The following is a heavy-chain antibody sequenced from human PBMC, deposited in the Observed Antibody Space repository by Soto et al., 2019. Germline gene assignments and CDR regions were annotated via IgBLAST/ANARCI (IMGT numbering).Heavy chain of an antibody. J-gene: IGHJ4*02. CDR2: ISSSSSYI. CDR1: GFPFSSYS. D-gene: IGHD2-15*01. V-gene: IGHV3-21*01. CDR3: ARVVAAGWVNY. Sequence: GGSLRLSCAASGFPFSSYSMNWVRQAPGKGLEWVSSISSSSSYIYYADSVKGRFTISRDNAKNSLYLQMNSLRAEDTAVYYCARVVAAGWVNYWGQGTLVTVSS.